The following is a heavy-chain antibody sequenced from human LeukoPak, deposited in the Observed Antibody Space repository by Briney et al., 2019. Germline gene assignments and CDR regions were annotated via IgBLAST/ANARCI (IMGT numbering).Heavy chain of an antibody. CDR2: IXXNSGGT. CDR3: ARSRYCSSTSCYESWFDF. D-gene: IGHD2-2*01. V-gene: IGHV1-2*02. J-gene: IGHJ5*01. Sequence: WIXXNSGGTKYAQKFQGRVTMTRDTSSSTAYVEVSRLTADDTAVYYCARSRYCSSTSCYESWFDFWGQGTLVTVSS.